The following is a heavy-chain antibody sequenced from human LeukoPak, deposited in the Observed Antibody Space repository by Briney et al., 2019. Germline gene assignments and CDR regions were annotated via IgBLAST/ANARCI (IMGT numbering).Heavy chain of an antibody. D-gene: IGHD6-13*01. CDR3: ARDQGLGSWYSKVYYYYMDV. Sequence: ASVKVSCKASGYTFTSYGISWVRQAPGQGLEWMGWISAYNGNTNYAQKLQGRVTMTTDTSTSTAYIELRILRSDDTAVYYCARDQGLGSWYSKVYYYYMDVWGKGTTVTISS. V-gene: IGHV1-18*01. CDR2: ISAYNGNT. J-gene: IGHJ6*03. CDR1: GYTFTSYG.